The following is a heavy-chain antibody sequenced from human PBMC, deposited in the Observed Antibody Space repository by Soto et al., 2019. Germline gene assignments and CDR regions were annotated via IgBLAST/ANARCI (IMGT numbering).Heavy chain of an antibody. J-gene: IGHJ4*02. V-gene: IGHV1-46*01. CDR2: IDPSGGVT. CDR1: GYTFTKFH. Sequence: ASVKVSCKTSGYTFTKFHIHWVRQAPGQGLEWMGMIDPSGGVTRDAQRYQGRITMTSDTSTSSVYMEMRGLTSEDTAVYNWNVQNLDYFDYWGQGTLVTVSS. D-gene: IGHD1-1*01. CDR3: NVQNLDYFDY.